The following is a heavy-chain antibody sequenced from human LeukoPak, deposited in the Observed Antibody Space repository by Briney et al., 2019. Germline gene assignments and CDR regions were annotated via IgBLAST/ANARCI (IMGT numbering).Heavy chain of an antibody. CDR3: ARAVAARTYYYYYGMDV. Sequence: PSQTLSLTCTVSGGSISSGGYYWSWIRQPPGKGLEWIGEINHSGSTNYNPSLKSRVTISVDTSKNQFSLKLSSVTAADTAVYYCARAVAARTYYYYYGMDVWGQGTTVTVSS. CDR2: INHSGST. CDR1: GGSISSGGYY. V-gene: IGHV4-30-2*01. J-gene: IGHJ6*02. D-gene: IGHD6-6*01.